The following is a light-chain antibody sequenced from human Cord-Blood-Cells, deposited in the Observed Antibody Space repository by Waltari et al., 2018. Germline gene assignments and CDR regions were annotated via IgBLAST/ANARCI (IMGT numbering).Light chain of an antibody. CDR1: QSVLYSSNTKNY. CDR2: WAS. Sequence: DIVMTQSPDSLAVSLGERATINCKSSQSVLYSSNTKNYLAWYQQKPGQPPKLLIYWASTRESGVPDRCSGSGSGTDFTLTISSLQAEDVAVYYCQQYYSTPFTFGPGTKVDI. V-gene: IGKV4-1*01. CDR3: QQYYSTPFT. J-gene: IGKJ3*01.